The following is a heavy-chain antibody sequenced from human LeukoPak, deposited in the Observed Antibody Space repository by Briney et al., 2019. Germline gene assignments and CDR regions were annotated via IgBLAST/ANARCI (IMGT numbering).Heavy chain of an antibody. CDR1: GGSISSYY. CDR3: ASQDSGSYYDAFDI. CDR2: IYYSGST. J-gene: IGHJ3*02. V-gene: IGHV4-59*01. Sequence: SETLSLTCTVSGGSISSYYWSWIRRPPGKGLEWIGYIYYSGSTNYNPSLKSRVTISVDTSKNQFSLKLSSVTAADTAVYYYASQDSGSYYDAFDIWGQGTMVTVSS. D-gene: IGHD1-26*01.